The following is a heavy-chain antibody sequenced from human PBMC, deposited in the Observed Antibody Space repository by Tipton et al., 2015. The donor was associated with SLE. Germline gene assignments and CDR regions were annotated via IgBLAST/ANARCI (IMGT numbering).Heavy chain of an antibody. CDR2: INHSGST. CDR3: ARRRGSGSYSADY. Sequence: LRLSCAASGFTFSSYSMNWVRQAPGKGLEWIGEINHSGSTNYNPSLKSRVTISVDTSKNQFSLKLSSVTAADTAVYYCARRRGSGSYSADYWGQGTLVTVSS. V-gene: IGHV4-34*01. CDR1: GFTFSSYS. D-gene: IGHD3-10*01. J-gene: IGHJ4*02.